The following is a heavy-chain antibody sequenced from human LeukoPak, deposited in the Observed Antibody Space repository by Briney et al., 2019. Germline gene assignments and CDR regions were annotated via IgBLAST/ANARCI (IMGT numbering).Heavy chain of an antibody. V-gene: IGHV3-74*01. CDR2: INSDGRIT. CDR1: GFTFSDYW. Sequence: GGSLRLSCAASGFTFSDYWMHWVRQAPGKGLVGVSRINSDGRITSYADSVKGRFTISRDNAKNSLYLQMNSLRAEDTAVYYCARLEGKRDAFDIWGQGTMVTVSS. CDR3: ARLEGKRDAFDI. D-gene: IGHD5-24*01. J-gene: IGHJ3*02.